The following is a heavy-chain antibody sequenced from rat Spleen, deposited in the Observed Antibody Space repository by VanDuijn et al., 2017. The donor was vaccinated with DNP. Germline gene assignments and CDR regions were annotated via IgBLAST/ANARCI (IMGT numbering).Heavy chain of an antibody. D-gene: IGHD1-11*01. Sequence: EVQLVESGGGLVQPGRSLKLSCAASGFTFSDYNMAWVRQAPKKGLEWVATISYGGSGTYYGDSVKGRFTISRDNAKNTLYLQMDSLRSEDTATYYCTTDFERGYWGQGVMVTVSS. J-gene: IGHJ2*01. CDR2: ISYGGSGT. V-gene: IGHV5-7*01. CDR3: TTDFERGY. CDR1: GFTFSDYN.